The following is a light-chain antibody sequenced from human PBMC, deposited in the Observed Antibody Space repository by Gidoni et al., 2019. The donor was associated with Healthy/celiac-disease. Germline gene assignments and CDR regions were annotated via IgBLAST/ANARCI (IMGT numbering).Light chain of an antibody. J-gene: IGKJ1*01. CDR1: QGISSY. Sequence: DIQVTQSPSFLSASVGDRVTITCRASQGISSYLAWYQQKPGKAPKLLIYAASTLQSGVPSRFSGSGSWTEFPLTISSLQPEDFATYYCQHLNSYPRTFXXXTKVEIK. CDR2: AAS. V-gene: IGKV1-9*01. CDR3: QHLNSYPRT.